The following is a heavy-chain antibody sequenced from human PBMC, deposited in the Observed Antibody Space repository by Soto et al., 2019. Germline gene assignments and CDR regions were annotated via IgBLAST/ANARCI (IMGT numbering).Heavy chain of an antibody. CDR3: ARFSTIFGVFDP. V-gene: IGHV1-18*01. CDR2: ISAYNGNT. CDR1: GYTFTSYG. Sequence: ASLKVSCKASGYTFTSYGISWVRQAPGQGLEWMGWISAYNGNTNYAQKLQGRVTMTTDTSTSTAYMELRSLRSDDTAVYYCARFSTIFGVFDPWGQGTLVTVSS. D-gene: IGHD3-3*01. J-gene: IGHJ5*02.